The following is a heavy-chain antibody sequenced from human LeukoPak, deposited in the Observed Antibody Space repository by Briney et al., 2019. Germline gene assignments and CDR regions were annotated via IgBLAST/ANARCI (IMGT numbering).Heavy chain of an antibody. CDR1: GDSINTKNYY. Sequence: SETLSLTCTVSGDSINTKNYYWGWMRQPPGKGLEWIGSIYYSGNTYYNPSLKSRVTLSIDTSKNQFSLRLSSVTAADTAVYHCARHSYGTFDYWGQGTLVTVSS. CDR3: ARHSYGTFDY. J-gene: IGHJ4*02. CDR2: IYYSGNT. D-gene: IGHD5-18*01. V-gene: IGHV4-39*01.